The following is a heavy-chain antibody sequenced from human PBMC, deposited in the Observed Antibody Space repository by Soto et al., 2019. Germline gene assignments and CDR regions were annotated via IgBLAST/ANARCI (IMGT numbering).Heavy chain of an antibody. CDR2: SDYCAST. Sequence: AETLSLTCTVSGRSISSGPYFWRRIRQPPGEGLEWNGTSDYCASTQDNRSHDSRVTMSVDTFKNQFSMKVSSVTVADRAVYYCARIGGYCSSNSCYGYYGMDVWGQGTTVTVSS. J-gene: IGHJ6*02. D-gene: IGHD2-2*01. CDR1: GRSISSGPYF. V-gene: IGHV4-39*01. CDR3: ARIGGYCSSNSCYGYYGMDV.